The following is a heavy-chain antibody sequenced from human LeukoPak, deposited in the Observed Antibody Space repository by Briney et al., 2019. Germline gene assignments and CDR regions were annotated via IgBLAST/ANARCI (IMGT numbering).Heavy chain of an antibody. Sequence: SETLSLTCAVYGGSFSGYYWSWIRQPPGKGLEWIGEINHSGSTNYNPSLKSRVTISVGTSKNQFSLKLSSVTAADTAVYYCARAAYPPLRITMVRFDPWGQGTLVTVSS. D-gene: IGHD3-10*01. J-gene: IGHJ5*02. CDR2: INHSGST. CDR3: ARAAYPPLRITMVRFDP. CDR1: GGSFSGYY. V-gene: IGHV4-34*01.